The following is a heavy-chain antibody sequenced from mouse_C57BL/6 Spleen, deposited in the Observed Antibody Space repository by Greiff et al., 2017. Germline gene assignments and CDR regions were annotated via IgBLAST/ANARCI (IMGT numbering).Heavy chain of an antibody. Sequence: QVQLKQSGAELAKPGASVKLSCKASGYTFTSYWMHWVKQRPGQGLEWIGYINPCSGYTKYNQKFKDKATLTADKSSSTAYMQLSSLTYEDSAVYYCAFYDPRPHYYAMDYWGQGTSVTVSS. CDR2: INPCSGYT. J-gene: IGHJ4*01. CDR1: GYTFTSYW. CDR3: AFYDPRPHYYAMDY. V-gene: IGHV1-7*01. D-gene: IGHD1-1*01.